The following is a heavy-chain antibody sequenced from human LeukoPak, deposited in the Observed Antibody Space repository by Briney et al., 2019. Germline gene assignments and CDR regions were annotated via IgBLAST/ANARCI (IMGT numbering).Heavy chain of an antibody. CDR2: TSGSGDST. V-gene: IGHV3-23*01. CDR3: ARGNWGGDAFDI. J-gene: IGHJ3*02. Sequence: GGSLRLSCAGSGFIFSSNVMSWVRQAPGKGLEWVSVTSGSGDSTYFADSVKGRFTSPRDKSKNTLYLQMSSLRAEDTAVYYCARGNWGGDAFDIWGQGTMVTVSS. D-gene: IGHD7-27*01. CDR1: GFIFSSNV.